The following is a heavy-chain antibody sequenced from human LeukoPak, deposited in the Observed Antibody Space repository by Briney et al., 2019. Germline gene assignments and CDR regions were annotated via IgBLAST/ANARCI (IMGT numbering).Heavy chain of an antibody. CDR2: INPSGGST. V-gene: IGHV1-46*01. J-gene: IGHJ5*02. CDR1: GYTFTSYY. CDR3: ARDLSRDYRTGWLFDL. D-gene: IGHD6-25*01. Sequence: ASVKVSCKASGYTFTSYYMHWVRQAPGQGLEWMGIINPSGGSTSYAQKFQGRVTMTRDTSTSTVYMELSSLRSEDTAVYYCARDLSRDYRTGWLFDLWGQGTLVTVSS.